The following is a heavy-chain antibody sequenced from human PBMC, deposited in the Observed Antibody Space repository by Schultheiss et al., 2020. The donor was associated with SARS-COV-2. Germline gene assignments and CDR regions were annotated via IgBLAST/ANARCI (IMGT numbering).Heavy chain of an antibody. Sequence: SQTLSLTCTVSGDSINSGDYYWSWIRQHPGKGLEWIGYIYYSGSTYYNPSLKSRVTISVDTSKNQFSLKLSSVTAADTAVYYCATLMVYASEFDYWGQGTLVTVSS. CDR3: ATLMVYASEFDY. J-gene: IGHJ4*02. CDR1: GDSINSGDYY. V-gene: IGHV4-31*03. D-gene: IGHD2-8*01. CDR2: IYYSGST.